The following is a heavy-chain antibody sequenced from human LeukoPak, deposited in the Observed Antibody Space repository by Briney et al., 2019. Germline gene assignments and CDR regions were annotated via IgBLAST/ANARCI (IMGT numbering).Heavy chain of an antibody. CDR2: ISFDGSYE. J-gene: IGHJ4*02. V-gene: IGHV3-30*18. D-gene: IGHD1-26*01. Sequence: PGRSLRLSCAASGFTFSTYGMHWVRQAPGKGLEWVAVISFDGSYEYYADSVKGRFTISRDTSKSTLYLQMNSLRVEDTAVYYCAKDRGGSYRGAFDYWGQGTLVTVSS. CDR3: AKDRGGSYRGAFDY. CDR1: GFTFSTYG.